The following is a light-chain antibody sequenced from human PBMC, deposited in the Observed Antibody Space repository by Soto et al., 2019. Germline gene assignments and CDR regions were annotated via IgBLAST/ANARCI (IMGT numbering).Light chain of an antibody. J-gene: IGLJ3*02. CDR1: NTDVGGYNY. Sequence: QSALTQPPSASGSPGQSVTISCTGSNTDVGGYNYVSWYQQYPGKAPKVMIYEVTKRPSGVPARFSGSRSGNTASLTVSGLQAEDEADYYCRSYAGNNVWVFGGGTKLTVL. CDR3: RSYAGNNVWV. CDR2: EVT. V-gene: IGLV2-8*01.